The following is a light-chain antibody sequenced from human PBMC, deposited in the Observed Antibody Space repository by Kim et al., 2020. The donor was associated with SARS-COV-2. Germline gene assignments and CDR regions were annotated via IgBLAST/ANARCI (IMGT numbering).Light chain of an antibody. V-gene: IGLV3-10*01. CDR1: ALPKKH. CDR2: EDS. CDR3: YSTDSSGNHRV. J-gene: IGLJ3*02. Sequence: SYELTQPPSVSVSPGQTARITCSGDALPKKHAYWYQQKSGQAPVLVIYEDSKRPSGIPERFSGSSSGTMATLTISGAQVEDEADYYCYSTDSSGNHRVFGGGTQLTVL.